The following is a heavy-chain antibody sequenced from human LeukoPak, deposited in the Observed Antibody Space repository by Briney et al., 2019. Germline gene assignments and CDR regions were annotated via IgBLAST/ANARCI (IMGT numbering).Heavy chain of an antibody. D-gene: IGHD6-19*01. J-gene: IGHJ4*02. CDR1: GYSFTSYW. CDR3: ARRSGSAVAYFDY. Sequence: GESLKISCKGSGYSFTSYWIGWVRQMPGKGLEWMGIIYPGDSDTRYSPSFQGQVTISADKSISTAYLQWSSLKASDTAMYYRARRSGSAVAYFDYWGQGTLVTVSP. CDR2: IYPGDSDT. V-gene: IGHV5-51*01.